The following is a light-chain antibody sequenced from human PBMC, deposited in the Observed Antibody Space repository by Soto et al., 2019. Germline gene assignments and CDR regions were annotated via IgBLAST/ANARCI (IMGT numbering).Light chain of an antibody. CDR2: RND. CDR3: AVWDDSLSGRV. CDR1: SSNIGRQY. V-gene: IGLV1-47*01. Sequence: QSVLTQPPAASGTPGQRVTISCSGSSSNIGRQYVYWYLQVPGTAPKLVIYRNDQRPSGVPDRFSCSKSGTSASQAISGLRSEDEADYYCAVWDDSLSGRVFGGGTKLTVL. J-gene: IGLJ3*02.